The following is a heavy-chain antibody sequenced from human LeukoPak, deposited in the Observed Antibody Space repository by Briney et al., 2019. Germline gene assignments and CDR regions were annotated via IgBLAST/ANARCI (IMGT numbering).Heavy chain of an antibody. CDR2: ISSSGSTI. CDR3: AKDPYSSPYYGPGY. CDR1: GFTFSDYY. V-gene: IGHV3-11*01. J-gene: IGHJ4*02. D-gene: IGHD6-19*01. Sequence: GGSLRLSCAASGFTFSDYYMSWIRQAPGKGLEWVSYISSSGSTIYYADSVKGRFTISRDNAKNSLYLQMNSLRADDTAVYYCAKDPYSSPYYGPGYLGQGTLVTVSS.